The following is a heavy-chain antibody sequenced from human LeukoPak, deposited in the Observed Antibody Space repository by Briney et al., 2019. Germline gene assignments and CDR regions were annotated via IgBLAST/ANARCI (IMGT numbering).Heavy chain of an antibody. J-gene: IGHJ4*02. CDR1: GFTFSGSA. V-gene: IGHV3-73*01. CDR3: TETPLMGSGY. Sequence: QPGGSLRLSCAASGFTFSGSAMHWVRQASGKGLEWVGRIRSKANSYATAYAASVKGRFTISRDDSKSTAYLQMNSLKTEDTAVYYCTETPLMGSGYWGQGTLVTVSS. D-gene: IGHD2-8*01. CDR2: IRSKANSYAT.